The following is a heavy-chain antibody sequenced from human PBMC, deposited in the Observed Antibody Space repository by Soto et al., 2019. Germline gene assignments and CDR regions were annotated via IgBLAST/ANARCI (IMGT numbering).Heavy chain of an antibody. CDR2: IFYSGTT. D-gene: IGHD1-1*01. V-gene: IGHV4-30-4*01. J-gene: IGHJ6*02. CDR3: ARDLWVEPELYYYGMDV. CDR1: GDSISSADYY. Sequence: PSLTCTVSGDSISSADYYWSWIRQTPGKGLEWIGHIFYSGTTYYNPSLKSRLTISVDTSKNHFSLRLTSVTAADTAVYYCARDLWVEPELYYYGMDVWGQGTTVTSP.